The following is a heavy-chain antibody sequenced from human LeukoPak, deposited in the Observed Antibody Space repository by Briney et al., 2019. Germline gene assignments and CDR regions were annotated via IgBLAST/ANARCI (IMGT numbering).Heavy chain of an antibody. J-gene: IGHJ4*02. CDR1: GFSFGSYG. D-gene: IGHD3-9*01. V-gene: IGHV3-48*04. CDR2: ISGNGGTT. Sequence: GGSLRLSCAASGFSFGSYGLSWVRQAPGKGPQWVSYISGNGGTTHYADSVEGRFTISRDNAKNSLYLQMSSLRAEDTAVYYCARDLTHYIRYGYFDYWGQGTLVTVSS. CDR3: ARDLTHYIRYGYFDY.